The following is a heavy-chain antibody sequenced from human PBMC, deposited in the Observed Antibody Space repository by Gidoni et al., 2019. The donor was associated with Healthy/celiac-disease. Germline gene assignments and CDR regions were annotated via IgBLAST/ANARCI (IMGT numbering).Heavy chain of an antibody. D-gene: IGHD1-26*01. J-gene: IGHJ5*02. CDR3: ARDRMGMNWFDP. Sequence: QVQLQESGPGLVKPSQTLSLPCTVSGGSISSGGYYWSWIRQHPGKGLEWIGYIYYSGSTYYNPSLKSRVTISVDTSKNQFSLKLSSVTAADTAVYYCARDRMGMNWFDPWGQGTLVTVSS. CDR1: GGSISSGGYY. CDR2: IYYSGST. V-gene: IGHV4-31*03.